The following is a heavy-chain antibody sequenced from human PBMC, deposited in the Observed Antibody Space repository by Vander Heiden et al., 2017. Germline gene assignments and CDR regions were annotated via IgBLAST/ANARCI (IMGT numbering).Heavy chain of an antibody. J-gene: IGHJ4*02. CDR1: GFNFRDAW. CDR3: TAEYYFYFNY. Sequence: EVQLVETGGGVVKLGESLRLSCVAPGFNFRDAWMTWVRQAPGKGLEWVGRSIRLRDGGTTDYAAPVRGRFTISRDDSKNTVYLDMKNVEAEDAAVYLCTAEYYFYFNYWGQGTPVTVS. D-gene: IGHD1-26*01. CDR2: SIRLRDGGTT. V-gene: IGHV3-15*05.